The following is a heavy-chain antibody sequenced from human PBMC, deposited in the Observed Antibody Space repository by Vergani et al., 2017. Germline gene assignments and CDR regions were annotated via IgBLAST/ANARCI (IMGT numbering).Heavy chain of an antibody. J-gene: IGHJ4*02. Sequence: QITLKESGPTLVKPTQTLTLTCTFSGFSLSTSGVGVGWIRQPPGKALVWLALIYWDDDKRYSPSLKSRLTITKDTSKNQVVLTMTNMDPVDTATYYCAHSSLLWFGELMDYWGQGTLVTVSS. CDR3: AHSSLLWFGELMDY. D-gene: IGHD3-10*01. V-gene: IGHV2-5*02. CDR1: GFSLSTSGVG. CDR2: IYWDDDK.